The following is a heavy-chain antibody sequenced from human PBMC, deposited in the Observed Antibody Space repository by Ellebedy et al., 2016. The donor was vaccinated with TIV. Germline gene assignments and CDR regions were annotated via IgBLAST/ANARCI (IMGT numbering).Heavy chain of an antibody. Sequence: AASVKVSCKASGYTFTGHYMHWVRLAPGQGLEWMGWINPNSGGTSYAQKFQGRVTMTRDTSITTAYMELSRLRSDDTAVYFCASVVRGVTTDNWGQGTLVTVSS. CDR2: INPNSGGT. D-gene: IGHD3-10*01. V-gene: IGHV1-2*02. CDR3: ASVVRGVTTDN. J-gene: IGHJ4*02. CDR1: GYTFTGHY.